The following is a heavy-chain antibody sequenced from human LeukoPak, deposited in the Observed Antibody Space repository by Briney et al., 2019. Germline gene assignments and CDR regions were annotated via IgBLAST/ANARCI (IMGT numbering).Heavy chain of an antibody. CDR3: ARLYGTFLEWSPYFDY. D-gene: IGHD3-3*02. Sequence: HTGGSLRLSCAASGFTVSSNFMSWVRQAPGKGLEWVSVIYSGGSTYYADSVKGRFTISRHNSKNTLYLQMNSLRAEDTAVYYCARLYGTFLEWSPYFDYWGQGTLVTVSS. CDR2: IYSGGST. J-gene: IGHJ4*02. V-gene: IGHV3-53*04. CDR1: GFTVSSNF.